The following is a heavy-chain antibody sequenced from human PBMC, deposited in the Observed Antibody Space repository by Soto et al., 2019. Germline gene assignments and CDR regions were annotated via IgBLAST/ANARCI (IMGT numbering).Heavy chain of an antibody. CDR3: ARRTMGNYYYMDV. J-gene: IGHJ6*03. CDR2: ISSSGTID. D-gene: IGHD3-10*01. Sequence: QVQLVESGGGLVKPGGSLRLSCVASGFTLSDYYMSWIRQAPGKGLEWVSYISSSGTIDNYADSVKGRFTISRDNAKNALFLQMNGLRAEDTAVYYWARRTMGNYYYMDVWGKGTTVTFSS. CDR1: GFTLSDYY. V-gene: IGHV3-11*01.